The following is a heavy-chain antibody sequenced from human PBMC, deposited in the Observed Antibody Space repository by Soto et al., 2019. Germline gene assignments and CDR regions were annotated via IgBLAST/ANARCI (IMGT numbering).Heavy chain of an antibody. Sequence: QVQLQESGPGLVKPSETLSLTCTVSGGSISSYYWTWIRQPPGKGLEWIGYIFYSGSTNYNPSLKLRVTITVDKSKNQFSLKLSSVTAAATAVYYCARHYSAYSSSDWFDPWGQGTLVTVSS. CDR3: ARHYSAYSSSDWFDP. J-gene: IGHJ5*02. D-gene: IGHD6-6*01. CDR1: GGSISSYY. V-gene: IGHV4-59*08. CDR2: IFYSGST.